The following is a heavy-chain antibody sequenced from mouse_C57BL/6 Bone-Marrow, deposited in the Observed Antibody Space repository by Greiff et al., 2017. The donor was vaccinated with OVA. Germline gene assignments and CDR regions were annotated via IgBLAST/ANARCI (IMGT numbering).Heavy chain of an antibody. CDR1: GFTFSSYA. CDR2: ISSGGDYI. Sequence: EVKVVESGEGLVKPGGSLKLSCAASGFTFSSYAMSWVRQTPEKRLEWVAYISSGGDYIYYADTVKGRFTISRDNARNTLYLQMSSLKSEDTAMYYCTRDPPYPTWMDDWGQGTSVTVSS. D-gene: IGHD2-10*01. V-gene: IGHV5-9-1*02. CDR3: TRDPPYPTWMDD. J-gene: IGHJ4*01.